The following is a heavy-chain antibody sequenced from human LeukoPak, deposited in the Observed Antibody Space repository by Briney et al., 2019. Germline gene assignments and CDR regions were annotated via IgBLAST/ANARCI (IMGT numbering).Heavy chain of an antibody. V-gene: IGHV4-59*01. J-gene: IGHJ5*02. Sequence: SETLSLTCTVSGGSISSYYWSWIRQPPGKGPEWIGYIYYSGSTNYNPSLKSRVTIPVDTSKNQFSLKLSSVTAADTAVYYCARGGHYYDSSGYLHWFDPWGQGTLVTVSS. CDR3: ARGGHYYDSSGYLHWFDP. D-gene: IGHD3-22*01. CDR1: GGSISSYY. CDR2: IYYSGST.